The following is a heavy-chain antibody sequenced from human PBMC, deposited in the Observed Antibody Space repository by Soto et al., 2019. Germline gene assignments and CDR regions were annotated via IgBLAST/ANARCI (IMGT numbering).Heavy chain of an antibody. CDR3: ARPTGPGSTFKI. V-gene: IGHV3-7*01. CDR1: GFTFSSAW. D-gene: IGHD3-10*01. J-gene: IGHJ3*02. Sequence: EVHLVESGGGLVQPGGSLRLSCAASGFTFSSAWMSWVRPAPGKGLEWVANMNQDGREIYYVGSVKGRFTISRDSAKNFLYLQMNSLRAEATAMYYCARPTGPGSTFKIWGQGTLVTVSS. CDR2: MNQDGREI.